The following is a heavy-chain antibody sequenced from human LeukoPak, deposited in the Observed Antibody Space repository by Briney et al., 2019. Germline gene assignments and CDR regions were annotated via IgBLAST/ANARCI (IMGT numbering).Heavy chain of an antibody. D-gene: IGHD3-10*01. J-gene: IGHJ4*02. CDR2: ISSSGSTI. CDR3: AREAVTVRGGMVDY. Sequence: GGSLRLSCTVSGFTVSSNSMSWVRQAPGKGLEWVSYISSSGSTIYYADSVKGRFTISRDNAKNSLYLQMNSLRAEDTAVYYCAREAVTVRGGMVDYWGQGTLVTVSS. V-gene: IGHV3-48*04. CDR1: GFTVSSNS.